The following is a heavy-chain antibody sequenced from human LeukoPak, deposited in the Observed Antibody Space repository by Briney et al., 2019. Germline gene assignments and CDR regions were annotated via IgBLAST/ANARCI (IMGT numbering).Heavy chain of an antibody. V-gene: IGHV5-51*01. J-gene: IGHJ4*02. CDR3: ARRGSGWASDY. Sequence: GESLKISCKGSGCSFTSYWIGWVRQLPGKGLERMGIIYPGDSNTRYSPSFQGQVSISADRSISTAYLQWSSLKASDTAMYYCARRGSGWASDYWGQGTLVTVSS. D-gene: IGHD6-19*01. CDR1: GCSFTSYW. CDR2: IYPGDSNT.